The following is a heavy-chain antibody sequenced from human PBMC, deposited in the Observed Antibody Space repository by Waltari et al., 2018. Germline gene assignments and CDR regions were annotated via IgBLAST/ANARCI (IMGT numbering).Heavy chain of an antibody. J-gene: IGHJ4*02. CDR1: GGSLSSVGYY. Sequence: QVQLQESGPGLVTPSQTLSLTCTVAGGSLSSVGYYWSWIRQHPGKGLEWIGYIYHIGSTYYNPSLKSRVTISGDRSKNKFSLNLGSVTAADTAVYYCARGAYSNGWAYYFDYLGQGTLVTVSS. CDR2: IYHIGST. V-gene: IGHV4-31*03. D-gene: IGHD5-18*01. CDR3: ARGAYSNGWAYYFDY.